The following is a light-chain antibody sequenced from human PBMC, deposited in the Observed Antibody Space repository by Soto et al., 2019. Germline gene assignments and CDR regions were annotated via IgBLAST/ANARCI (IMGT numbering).Light chain of an antibody. Sequence: QSVLTQPRSVSGSPGQSVTISCTGTSLDVGGFDYVSWYQQHPGKAPTLIIHDVTQRPSGVPDRFSGFKSGNTASLTISGLDPGDEADYYCCSYAGIYTYLFGPGTKVTVL. V-gene: IGLV2-11*01. CDR3: CSYAGIYTYL. CDR2: DVT. CDR1: SLDVGGFDY. J-gene: IGLJ1*01.